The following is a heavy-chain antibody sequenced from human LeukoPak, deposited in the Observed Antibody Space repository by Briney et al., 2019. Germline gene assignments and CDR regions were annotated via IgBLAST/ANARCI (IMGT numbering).Heavy chain of an antibody. D-gene: IGHD4-17*01. Sequence: SETLSLTCTVSGGSISSYYWGWIRQPAGKGLEWIGRIYTSGTTHYNPSLKSRVTMSVDTSKNQFSLKLSSVTAADTAVYYCARLSTVTTSFDYWGQGTLVTVSS. CDR3: ARLSTVTTSFDY. CDR2: IYTSGTT. V-gene: IGHV4-4*07. J-gene: IGHJ4*02. CDR1: GGSISSYY.